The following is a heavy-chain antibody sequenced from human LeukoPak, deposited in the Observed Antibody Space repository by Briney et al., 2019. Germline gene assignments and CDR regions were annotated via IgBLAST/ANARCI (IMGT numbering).Heavy chain of an antibody. V-gene: IGHV3-21*01. CDR2: ISTTSGNI. J-gene: IGHJ4*02. Sequence: GGSLRLSCAASGFTFSSYSMNWVRQAPGKGLEWVAAISTTSGNIYYADSVKGRFTISRDNAKNSLYLQMDSLRVEDTALYYCARRAPSHDFDDWGQGTLVTVSS. CDR3: ARRAPSHDFDD. CDR1: GFTFSSYS.